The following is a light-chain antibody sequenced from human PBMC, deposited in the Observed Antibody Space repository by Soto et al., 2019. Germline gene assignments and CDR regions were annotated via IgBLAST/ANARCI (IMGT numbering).Light chain of an antibody. J-gene: IGKJ1*01. CDR1: QSVSSSY. CDR2: GAS. Sequence: EIVLTQSPGTLSLSRGERATRSCRASQSVSSSYLAWYQQKPGQAPRLLIYGASGRATGIPDRFSGSGSGTDFTLTISRLEPEDFAVYYCQQYGSSPQTFGQGNKGEI. CDR3: QQYGSSPQT. V-gene: IGKV3-20*01.